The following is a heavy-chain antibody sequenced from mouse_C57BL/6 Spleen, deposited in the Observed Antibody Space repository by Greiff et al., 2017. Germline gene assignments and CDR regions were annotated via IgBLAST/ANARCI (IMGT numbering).Heavy chain of an antibody. J-gene: IGHJ1*03. V-gene: IGHV7-3*01. Sequence: EVKLMESGGGLVQPGGSLSLSCAASGFTFTDYYMSWVRQPPGKALEWLGFIRNKANGYTTEYSASVKGLFTISRDNFQSILYLQMNAQRAEDIATYYCARSTMVTTGYFDVWGTGTTVTVSS. D-gene: IGHD2-2*01. CDR2: IRNKANGYTT. CDR3: ARSTMVTTGYFDV. CDR1: GFTFTDYY.